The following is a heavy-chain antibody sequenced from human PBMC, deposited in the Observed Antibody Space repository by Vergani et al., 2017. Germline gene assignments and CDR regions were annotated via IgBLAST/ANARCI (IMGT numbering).Heavy chain of an antibody. D-gene: IGHD3-3*01. V-gene: IGHV5-51*01. CDR3: AXAYYDFWSGYPYYGMDV. J-gene: IGHJ6*02. CDR1: GYSFTSYW. Sequence: EVQLVQSGAEVKKPGESLKISCKGSGYSFTSYWIGWVRQMPGKGLEWMGIIYPGDSDTRYSPSFQGQVTISADKSISTAYLQWSSLKASDTAMYYCAXAYYDFWSGYPYYGMDVWGQGTTVTVSS. CDR2: IYPGDSDT.